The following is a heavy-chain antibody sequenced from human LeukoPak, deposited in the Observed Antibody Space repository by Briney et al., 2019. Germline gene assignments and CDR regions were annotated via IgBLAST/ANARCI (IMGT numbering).Heavy chain of an antibody. V-gene: IGHV3-21*01. CDR3: ARDIHPVPAAIEYNWFDP. CDR1: GFTFSSYS. Sequence: GGSLRLSCAASGFTFSSYSMNWVRQAPGKGLEWVSSISSSSSYIYYADSVKSRFTISRDNAKNSLYLQMNSLRAEDTAVYYCARDIHPVPAAIEYNWFDPWGQGTLVTVSS. CDR2: ISSSSSYI. J-gene: IGHJ5*02. D-gene: IGHD2-2*02.